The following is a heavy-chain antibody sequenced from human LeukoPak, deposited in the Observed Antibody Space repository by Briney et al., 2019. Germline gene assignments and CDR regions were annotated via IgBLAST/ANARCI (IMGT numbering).Heavy chain of an antibody. D-gene: IGHD3-10*01. Sequence: ASVKVSCKASGYTFTSYDINWVRQATGQGLEWMGWMNPNSGNTGYAQKFQGRVTMTRNTSISTAYMELSSLRSEDTAVYYCARGPYGSGSYFLLHWGQGTLVTVSS. CDR2: MNPNSGNT. V-gene: IGHV1-8*01. J-gene: IGHJ4*02. CDR1: GYTFTSYD. CDR3: ARGPYGSGSYFLLH.